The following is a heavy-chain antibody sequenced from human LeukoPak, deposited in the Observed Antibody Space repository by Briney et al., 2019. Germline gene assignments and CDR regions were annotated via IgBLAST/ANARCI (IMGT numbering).Heavy chain of an antibody. CDR3: AKEGTASKPSDLDY. Sequence: GGSLRLSCAAPGFIFSDYGIHWVRQAPGKGLEWVAFIRFDGSNKYYADSVKGRFTISRDNSKSTVYLQMISLRDEDTAVYYCAKEGTASKPSDLDYWGQGTLVTVSS. CDR1: GFIFSDYG. CDR2: IRFDGSNK. J-gene: IGHJ4*02. V-gene: IGHV3-30*02. D-gene: IGHD1-1*01.